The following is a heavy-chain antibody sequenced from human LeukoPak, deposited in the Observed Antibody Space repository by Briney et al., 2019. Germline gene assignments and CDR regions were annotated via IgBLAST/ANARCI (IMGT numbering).Heavy chain of an antibody. Sequence: ASVKVSCKASGYTFTGYYMHWVRQAPGQGLEWMGWINPNSGGTNYAQKFQGRVTMTRDTSISTAYMELSRLRSDDTAVYYCAGDLPTYGDYYYGMDVWGQGTTVTVSS. D-gene: IGHD4-17*01. CDR2: INPNSGGT. J-gene: IGHJ6*02. CDR1: GYTFTGYY. V-gene: IGHV1-2*02. CDR3: AGDLPTYGDYYYGMDV.